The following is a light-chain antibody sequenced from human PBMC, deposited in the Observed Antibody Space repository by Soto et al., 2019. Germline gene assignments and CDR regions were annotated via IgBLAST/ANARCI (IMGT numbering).Light chain of an antibody. CDR1: QSVSSN. J-gene: IGKJ2*01. CDR2: GAS. CDR3: QQYNNWPPYT. V-gene: IGKV3-15*01. Sequence: DTVMTQSPATLSVSPGERATLSCRASQSVSSNLAWYQQKPGQAPRLLIYGASTRATGIPARFSCSGSGSEFTLTISSLQSEDFAVYYCQQYNNWPPYTFGQGTKLEIK.